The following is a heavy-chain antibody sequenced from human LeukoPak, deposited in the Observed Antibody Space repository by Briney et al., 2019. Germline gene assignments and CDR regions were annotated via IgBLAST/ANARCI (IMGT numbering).Heavy chain of an antibody. CDR2: IYHSGST. D-gene: IGHD2-15*01. CDR1: GYSISSGFF. CDR3: ARDLDCSGGTCYFDP. Sequence: SETLSLTCAVSGYSISSGFFWAWMRQSPGKGLEWIGSIYHSGSTFYNPSLRGRVTISIDRYNDQFSLRLSSVTAGDTAVYYCARDLDCSGGTCYFDPWGQGTLVTVSS. V-gene: IGHV4-38-2*02. J-gene: IGHJ5*02.